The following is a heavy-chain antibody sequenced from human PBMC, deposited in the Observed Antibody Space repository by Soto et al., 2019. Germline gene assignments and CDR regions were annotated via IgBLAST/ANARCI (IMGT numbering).Heavy chain of an antibody. D-gene: IGHD4-17*01. CDR1: GGAFGRYS. V-gene: IGHV1-69*13. CDR3: ARGDEMTAVTIFEY. J-gene: IGHJ4*02. CDR2: VTPVFNTS. Sequence: ASVKVSCKASGGAFGRYSVSWVRQAPGQGLEWIGGVTPVFNTSNYSLKFQGRVAIFADLSTSTVFMELCSLRSEDTALYYCARGDEMTAVTIFEYWGQGTLVTVSS.